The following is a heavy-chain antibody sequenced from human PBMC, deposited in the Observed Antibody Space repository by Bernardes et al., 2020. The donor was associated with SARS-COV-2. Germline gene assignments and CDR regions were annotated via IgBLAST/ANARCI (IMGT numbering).Heavy chain of an antibody. J-gene: IGHJ5*02. CDR3: ARGGLPIATHGTGPPWIDP. Sequence: ASVKVSCKASGDTFINYYMHWVRQAPGQGLEWMGIINPNGGSTRYAEKFQGRVTMTRDTSTSTVYMELSSLRSEDTAVYYCARGGLPIATHGTGPPWIDPWGQGTLVTVSS. CDR2: INPNGGST. CDR1: GDTFINYY. V-gene: IGHV1-46*01. D-gene: IGHD6-13*01.